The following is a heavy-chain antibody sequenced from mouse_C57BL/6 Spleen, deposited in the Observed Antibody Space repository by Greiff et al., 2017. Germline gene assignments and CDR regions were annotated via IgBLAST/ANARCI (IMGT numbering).Heavy chain of an antibody. D-gene: IGHD2-4*01. CDR2: IYPGSGST. CDR3: ASVYYDFRYFDV. J-gene: IGHJ1*03. Sequence: VQLQQPGAELVKPGASVKMSCKASGYTFTSYWITWVKQRPGQGLEWIGDIYPGSGSTNYNEKFKSKATLTVDTSSSTAYLQLSSLTSADSAVYYCASVYYDFRYFDVWGTGTTVTVSS. V-gene: IGHV1-55*01. CDR1: GYTFTSYW.